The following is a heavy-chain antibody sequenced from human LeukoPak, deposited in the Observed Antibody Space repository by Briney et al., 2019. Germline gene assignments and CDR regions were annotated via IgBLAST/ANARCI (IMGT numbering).Heavy chain of an antibody. CDR3: AKDGITMVRGVIIKRRGNYFDY. J-gene: IGHJ4*02. CDR1: GFTFSSYG. CDR2: ISYVGSIK. D-gene: IGHD3-10*01. Sequence: GRSLRLSCAASGFTFSSYGMHWVRQAPGKGLEGVAVISYVGSIKYYADSVKGRFTISRDNSKNTLYLQMNSLRAEDTAVYYCAKDGITMVRGVIIKRRGNYFDYWGQGTLVTVSS. V-gene: IGHV3-30*18.